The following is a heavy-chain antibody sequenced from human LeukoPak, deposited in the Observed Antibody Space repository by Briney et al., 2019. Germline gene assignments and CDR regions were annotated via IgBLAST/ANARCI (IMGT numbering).Heavy chain of an antibody. CDR2: INPSGGST. D-gene: IGHD3-10*01. J-gene: IGHJ4*02. Sequence: ASVKVSCKASGYILTNYYMHWVRQAPGQGLEWMGTINPSGGSTTYAQKFQGRVTMTRNTSTSTVYMELSSLRSEDTAVYYCARDHGSAYYRAPRHWGQGTLVTVSS. CDR3: ARDHGSAYYRAPRH. CDR1: GYILTNYY. V-gene: IGHV1-46*01.